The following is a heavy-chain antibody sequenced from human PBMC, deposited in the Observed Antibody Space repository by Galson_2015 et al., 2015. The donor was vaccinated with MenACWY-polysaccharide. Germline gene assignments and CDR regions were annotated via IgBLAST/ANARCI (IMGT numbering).Heavy chain of an antibody. CDR2: INAGNGNT. V-gene: IGHV1-3*01. CDR3: ARGPTGLLDYGMDV. CDR1: GYTFTSYA. D-gene: IGHD2-8*02. Sequence: SVKVSCKASGYTFTSYAMHWVRQAPGQRLEWMGWINAGNGNTKYSQKFQGRVTMTRNTSINTAYMELSSLRSEDTAVYYCARGPTGLLDYGMDVWGQGTTVTVSS. J-gene: IGHJ6*02.